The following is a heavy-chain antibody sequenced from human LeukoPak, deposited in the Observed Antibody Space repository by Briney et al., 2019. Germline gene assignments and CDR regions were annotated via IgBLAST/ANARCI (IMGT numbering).Heavy chain of an antibody. CDR1: GYTFTSYG. J-gene: IGHJ4*02. Sequence: ASVKVSCKASGYTFTSYGISWVRQAPGQGLEWMGWINPNSGGTNYAQKFQGRVTMTRDTSISTAYMELSRLRSDDTAVYYCARQTYYDFWAFGYWGQGTLVTVSS. CDR2: INPNSGGT. CDR3: ARQTYYDFWAFGY. D-gene: IGHD3-3*01. V-gene: IGHV1-2*02.